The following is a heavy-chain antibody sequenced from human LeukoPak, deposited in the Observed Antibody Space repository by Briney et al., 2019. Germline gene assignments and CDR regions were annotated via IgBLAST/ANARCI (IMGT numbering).Heavy chain of an antibody. CDR3: AKTHYDLLDV. V-gene: IGHV3-23*01. CDR2: MNNGPGAT. CDR1: GFSFSTSP. D-gene: IGHD5-12*01. Sequence: GGSLRLSCATSGFSFSTSPMSWVRQPPGKGLEWVSAMNNGPGATFYRDSVRGRFTISRDDSKSTLYLQMNSLRAEDTGTYYCAKTHYDLLDVWGQGTTVTVSS. J-gene: IGHJ6*02.